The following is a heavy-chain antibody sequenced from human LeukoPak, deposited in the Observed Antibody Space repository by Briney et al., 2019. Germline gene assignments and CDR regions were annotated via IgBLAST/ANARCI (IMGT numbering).Heavy chain of an antibody. V-gene: IGHV1-2*07. J-gene: IGHJ5*02. Sequence: ASVKVSCKTSGYTFIGHYIHWVREAPGQGLEWMGWINPKNGGANYAPRFRGRVTMTRDRSTSTVYMELTRLTSDDTAVYYCARASFWESPVNWFDPWGQGTLVTVSS. CDR2: INPKNGGA. CDR1: GYTFIGHY. D-gene: IGHD3-16*01. CDR3: ARASFWESPVNWFDP.